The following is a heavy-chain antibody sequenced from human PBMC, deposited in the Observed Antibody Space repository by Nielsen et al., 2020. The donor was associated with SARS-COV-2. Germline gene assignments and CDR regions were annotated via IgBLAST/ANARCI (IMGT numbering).Heavy chain of an antibody. J-gene: IGHJ4*02. V-gene: IGHV1-69*13. Sequence: SVKVSCKASGGTFSSYAISWVRQAPGQGLEWMGGIIPIFGTANYAQKFQGRVTITADESTSTAYMELSSLRSKDTAVYYCARDRPGYSSGWRFGHDYWGQGTLVTVSS. CDR1: GGTFSSYA. CDR2: IIPIFGTA. D-gene: IGHD6-19*01. CDR3: ARDRPGYSSGWRFGHDY.